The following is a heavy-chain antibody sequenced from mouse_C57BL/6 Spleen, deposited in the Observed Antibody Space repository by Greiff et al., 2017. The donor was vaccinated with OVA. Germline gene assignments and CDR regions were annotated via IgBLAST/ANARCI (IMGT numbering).Heavy chain of an antibody. CDR3: ARSYYYGSSEGYFDY. CDR2: INPYNGDT. J-gene: IGHJ2*01. V-gene: IGHV1-20*01. CDR1: GYSFTGYF. D-gene: IGHD1-1*01. Sequence: VQLQQSGPELVKPGDSVKISCKASGYSFTGYFMNWVMQSHGKSLEWIGRINPYNGDTFYNQKFKGKATLTVDKSSSTAHMELRSLTSEDSAVYYCARSYYYGSSEGYFDYWGQGTTLTVSS.